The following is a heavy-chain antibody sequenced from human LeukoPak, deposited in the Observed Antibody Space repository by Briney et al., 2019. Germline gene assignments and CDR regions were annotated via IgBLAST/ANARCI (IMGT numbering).Heavy chain of an antibody. CDR1: GYKFTDYY. Sequence: GASVKVSCKASGYKFTDYYIYWVRQAPGQGLEWMGVIFPSGGKTDYSQKFQGRLTLTRDTSTNTVYMELTGLRSDDTALYFCTRAFDPWGQGTLVTVSS. V-gene: IGHV1-46*01. CDR2: IFPSGGKT. J-gene: IGHJ5*02. CDR3: TRAFDP.